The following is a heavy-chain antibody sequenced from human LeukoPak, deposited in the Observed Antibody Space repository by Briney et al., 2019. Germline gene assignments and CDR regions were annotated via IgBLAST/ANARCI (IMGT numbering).Heavy chain of an antibody. J-gene: IGHJ4*02. CDR2: IHSDGIGT. CDR3: ARDQGSFDY. CDR1: GFTFSSYW. Sequence: GRSLRLSCAASGFTFSSYWMHWIRQAPGKGLVWVSRIHSDGIGTSYADSVRGRFTISRDNAKNTVYLQMNSLRAEDTAVYYCARDQGSFDYWGQGTLVTVSS. V-gene: IGHV3-74*01.